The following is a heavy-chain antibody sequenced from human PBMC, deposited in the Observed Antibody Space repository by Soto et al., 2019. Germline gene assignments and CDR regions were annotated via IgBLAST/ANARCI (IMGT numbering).Heavy chain of an antibody. V-gene: IGHV1-18*01. D-gene: IGHD2-15*01. Sequence: ASVKVSCKASGYTFTSYGISWVRQAPGQGLEWMGWISAYNGNTNYAQKLQGRVTMTTDTSTSTAYMELRSLRSDDTAVYYCARDSDIVVVVAATPSDAFDIWGQGTMVTVSS. CDR2: ISAYNGNT. J-gene: IGHJ3*02. CDR3: ARDSDIVVVVAATPSDAFDI. CDR1: GYTFTSYG.